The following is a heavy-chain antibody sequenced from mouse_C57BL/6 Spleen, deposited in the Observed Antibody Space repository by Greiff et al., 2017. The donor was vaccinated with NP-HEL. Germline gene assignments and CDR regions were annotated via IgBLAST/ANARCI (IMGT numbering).Heavy chain of an antibody. V-gene: IGHV5-17*01. CDR1: GFTFSDYG. CDR2: ISSGSSTI. D-gene: IGHD1-1*01. Sequence: EVHLVESGGGLVKPGGSLKLSCAASGFTFSDYGMHWVRQAPEKGLEWVAYISSGSSTIYYADTVKGRFTISRDNAKNTLFLQMTSLRSEDTAMYYCAREFYGSSLAWFACWGQGTLVTVSA. J-gene: IGHJ3*01. CDR3: AREFYGSSLAWFAC.